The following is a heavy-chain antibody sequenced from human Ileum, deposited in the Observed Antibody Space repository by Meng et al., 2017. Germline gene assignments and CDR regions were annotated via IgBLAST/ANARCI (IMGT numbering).Heavy chain of an antibody. D-gene: IGHD1-1*01. J-gene: IGHJ4*02. CDR2: IKSKRDGETT. V-gene: IGHV3-15*01. CDR3: THGHLAGTFFDY. CDR1: GFTFSGAW. Sequence: VQLVDAGGGLVKPGGSLRLSCAVSGFTFSGAWMSWVRQAPGKGLEWVSRIKSKRDGETTDYAAPVKGRFTISRDDSENTVYLQMNSLKAEDTAVYYCTHGHLAGTFFDYWSQGILVTVSS.